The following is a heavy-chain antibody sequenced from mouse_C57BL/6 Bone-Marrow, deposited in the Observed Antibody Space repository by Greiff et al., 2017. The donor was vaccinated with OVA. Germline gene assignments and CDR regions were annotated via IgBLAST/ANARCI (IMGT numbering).Heavy chain of an antibody. J-gene: IGHJ3*01. V-gene: IGHV14-4*01. CDR3: IYDDCGFGY. D-gene: IGHD2-4*01. Sequence: EVQLQQSGAELVRPGASVKLSCTASGFNIKDDYMHWVKQRPEQGLEWIGWIDPENGDTEYASKFQGKATITADTSSNTAYLQLSSLTSEDTAVYYCIYDDCGFGYWGQGTLVTVAA. CDR2: IDPENGDT. CDR1: GFNIKDDY.